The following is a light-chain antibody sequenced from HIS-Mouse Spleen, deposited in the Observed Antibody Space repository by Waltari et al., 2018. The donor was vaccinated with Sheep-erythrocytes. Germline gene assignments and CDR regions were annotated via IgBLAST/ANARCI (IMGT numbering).Light chain of an antibody. Sequence: QSAPAQPPSVPGSRGQTNSSSRTSPSSDIRSYKLVPWYQQHPGKAPKLMIYEGSKRPSGVSNRFSGSKSGNTASLTISGLQAEDEADYYCCSYAGSYNHVFATGTKVTVL. CDR3: CSYAGSYNHV. CDR1: SSDIRSYKL. CDR2: EGS. J-gene: IGLJ1*01. V-gene: IGLV2-23*01.